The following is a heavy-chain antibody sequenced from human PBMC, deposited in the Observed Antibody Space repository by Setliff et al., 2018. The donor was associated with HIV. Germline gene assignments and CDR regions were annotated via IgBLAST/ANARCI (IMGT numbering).Heavy chain of an antibody. Sequence: PGGSLRLSCVASGFTFSSYCMYWVRQAPGKGLEWVAVISYDGSNKYFADSVKGRFTISRDNSKNTLYQQMNSLRAEDTAVYYCARVGDNWNYRYYYYMDVWGKGTTVTVSS. CDR3: ARVGDNWNYRYYYYMDV. D-gene: IGHD1-7*01. V-gene: IGHV3-30*04. CDR1: GFTFSSYC. CDR2: ISYDGSNK. J-gene: IGHJ6*03.